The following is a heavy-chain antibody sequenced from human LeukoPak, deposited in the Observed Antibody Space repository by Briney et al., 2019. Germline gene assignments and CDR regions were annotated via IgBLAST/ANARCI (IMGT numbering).Heavy chain of an antibody. CDR2: IIPIFGTA. CDR3: ASPLESRGMATIKPVYFQH. J-gene: IGHJ1*01. D-gene: IGHD5-24*01. V-gene: IGHV1-69*05. Sequence: ASVKVSCKASGGTFSSYAISWVRQAPGQGLEWMGGIIPIFGTANYAQKFQGRVTITTDESTSTAYMELSSLRSEDTAVYYCASPLESRGMATIKPVYFQHWGQGTLVTVSS. CDR1: GGTFSSYA.